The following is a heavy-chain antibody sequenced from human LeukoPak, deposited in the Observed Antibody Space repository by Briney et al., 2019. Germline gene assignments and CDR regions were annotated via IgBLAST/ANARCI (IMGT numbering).Heavy chain of an antibody. CDR3: ARDWEGLGEYWYFDL. J-gene: IGHJ2*01. V-gene: IGHV1-2*02. Sequence: ASVKVSCKASGYTFTGYYMHWVRQAPGEGLEWMGWINPNSGGTNYAQKFQGRVTMTRDTSISTAYMELSRLRSDDTAVYYCARDWEGLGEYWYFDLWGRGTLVTVSS. CDR2: INPNSGGT. CDR1: GYTFTGYY. D-gene: IGHD1-26*01.